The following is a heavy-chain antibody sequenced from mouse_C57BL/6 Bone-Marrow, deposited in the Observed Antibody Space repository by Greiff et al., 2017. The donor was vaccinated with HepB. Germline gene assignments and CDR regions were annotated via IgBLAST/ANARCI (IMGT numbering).Heavy chain of an antibody. J-gene: IGHJ4*01. D-gene: IGHD1-1*01. CDR2: IDPENGDT. V-gene: IGHV14-4*01. CDR3: TTWDYCSSTYYAMDY. CDR1: GFNIKDDY. Sequence: VQLQQSGAELVRPGASVKLSCTASGFNIKDDYMHWVKQRPEQGLEWIGWIDPENGDTEYSSKFKGKATITADTSTNTAYLQPSSLTTEDTAVNYDTTWDYCSSTYYAMDYYGQGTSVTVSA.